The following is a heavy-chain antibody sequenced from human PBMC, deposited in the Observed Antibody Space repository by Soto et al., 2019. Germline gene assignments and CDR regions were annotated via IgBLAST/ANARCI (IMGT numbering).Heavy chain of an antibody. J-gene: IGHJ4*02. Sequence: QVQLVQSGAEEKKPGASVKVSCKASGYTFTSYAMHWVRQAPGQRLEWMGWINAGNGNTKYSQKFQRRVTITRDTSASTAYMDLSSLRSEDTAVYYCATGSGYYFIDDYWGQGTLVTVSS. CDR2: INAGNGNT. CDR3: ATGSGYYFIDDY. V-gene: IGHV1-3*05. D-gene: IGHD3-22*01. CDR1: GYTFTSYA.